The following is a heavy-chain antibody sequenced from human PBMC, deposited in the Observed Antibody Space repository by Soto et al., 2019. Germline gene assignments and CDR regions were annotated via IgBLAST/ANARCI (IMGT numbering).Heavy chain of an antibody. D-gene: IGHD3-22*01. V-gene: IGHV3-21*01. CDR1: GFTFSSYS. CDR2: LSSSSSYI. J-gene: IGHJ4*02. Sequence: GGSLRLSCAASGFTFSSYSMNWVRQAPGKGLEWVSSLSSSSSYIYYADSVKGRFTISRDKATNSPYLQMNSLRAEDTAVYYCARVQYYYDSSGSGPFDYWGQGTLVTVSS. CDR3: ARVQYYYDSSGSGPFDY.